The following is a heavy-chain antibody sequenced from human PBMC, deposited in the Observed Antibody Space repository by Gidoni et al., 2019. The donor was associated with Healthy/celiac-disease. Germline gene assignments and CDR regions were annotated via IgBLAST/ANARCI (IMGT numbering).Heavy chain of an antibody. Sequence: EVKLLHPGGGWVKPGGSLRIPGSAAGSPFSSYAMHWVRHAAGKGLEYGSAISSNGGSTYYADSVKGRFTISRDNSKNTLYLQMSSLRAEDTAVYYCVKIGKVGATDFDYWGQGTLVTVSS. J-gene: IGHJ4*02. CDR3: VKIGKVGATDFDY. CDR2: ISSNGGST. D-gene: IGHD1-26*01. CDR1: GSPFSSYA. V-gene: IGHV3-64D*06.